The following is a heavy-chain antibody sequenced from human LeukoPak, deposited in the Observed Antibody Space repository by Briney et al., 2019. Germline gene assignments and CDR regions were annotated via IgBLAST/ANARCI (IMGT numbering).Heavy chain of an antibody. J-gene: IGHJ4*02. CDR2: INNNTGVT. CDR1: RYIFTGYV. V-gene: IGHV1-2*02. Sequence: SVNVSCKPSRYIFTGYVMHWIRQAPGQALEWMGWINNNTGVTRESQKFHGRVTLTRDPSISTAYLELSSLTSDDTAVYYCARDLEGDLGTITDYWGQGSLVSVS. CDR3: ARDLEGDLGTITDY. D-gene: IGHD3-10*01.